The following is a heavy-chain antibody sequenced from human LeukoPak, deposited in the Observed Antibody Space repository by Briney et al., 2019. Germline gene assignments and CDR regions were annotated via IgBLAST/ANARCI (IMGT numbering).Heavy chain of an antibody. CDR1: GGSITHTXX. J-gene: IGHJ4*02. V-gene: IGHV4-4*02. Sequence: SGTLSLTCGVSGGSITHTXXXXXVRQXXGXXXXWIGEVNLQGSTNYXXXLXXXVAIXXDKAENHVSLQLTSVTAADTAVYYCAREGGPYRPLDYSGQGTLVTVSS. CDR3: AREGGPYRPLDY. CDR2: VNLQGST.